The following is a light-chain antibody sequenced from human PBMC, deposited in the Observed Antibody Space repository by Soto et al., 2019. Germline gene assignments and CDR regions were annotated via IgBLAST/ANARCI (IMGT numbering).Light chain of an antibody. V-gene: IGKV3-20*01. Sequence: EIVMTQSPATLSVSPGGRATLSCRASQSISDTLAWYQQKPGQAPRLLIYGASSRATGIPDRFSGSGSGTDFTLTISRLEPEDFAVYYCQQYGSSPFTFGQGTRLEIK. J-gene: IGKJ5*01. CDR2: GAS. CDR3: QQYGSSPFT. CDR1: QSISDT.